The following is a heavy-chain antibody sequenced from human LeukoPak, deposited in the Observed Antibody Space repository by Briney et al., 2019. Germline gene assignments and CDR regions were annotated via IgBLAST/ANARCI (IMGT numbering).Heavy chain of an antibody. CDR2: IIPMYRTP. V-gene: IGHV1-69*05. J-gene: IGHJ5*02. CDR1: GGTFGIYG. Sequence: ASVKVSCEASGGTFGIYGMSWVRQAPGQGLEWMGGIIPMYRTPTYAERFEGRVTISTDDSTSTVYMELSSLRSEDTAVYYCARGATGTTFYHWLDPWGQGTLVTVSS. CDR3: ARGATGTTFYHWLDP. D-gene: IGHD1-7*01.